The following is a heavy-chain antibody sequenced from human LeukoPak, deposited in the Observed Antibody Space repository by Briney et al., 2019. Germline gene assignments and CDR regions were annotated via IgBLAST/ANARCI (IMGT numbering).Heavy chain of an antibody. CDR1: GFTFSDYY. CDR2: IWYDGSNK. J-gene: IGHJ4*02. V-gene: IGHV3-33*08. CDR3: ARARAMVFDY. Sequence: GGSLRLSCAASGFTFSDYYMSWIRQAPGKGLEWVAVIWYDGSNKYYADSVKGRFTISRDNSKNTLYLQMNSLRAEDTAVYYCARARAMVFDYWGQGTLVTVSS. D-gene: IGHD5-18*01.